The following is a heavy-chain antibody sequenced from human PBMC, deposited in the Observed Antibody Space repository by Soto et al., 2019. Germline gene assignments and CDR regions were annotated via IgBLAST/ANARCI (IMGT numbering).Heavy chain of an antibody. Sequence: PSETLSLTCTVSGGSISSSSYYWGWIRQPPGKGLEWIGSIYYSGSTYYNPSLKSRVTISVDTSKNQFSLKLSSVTAAGTAVYYCAVYSGYALYWGQGTLVTVSS. CDR1: GGSISSSSYY. V-gene: IGHV4-39*01. J-gene: IGHJ4*02. CDR3: AVYSGYALY. CDR2: IYYSGST. D-gene: IGHD5-12*01.